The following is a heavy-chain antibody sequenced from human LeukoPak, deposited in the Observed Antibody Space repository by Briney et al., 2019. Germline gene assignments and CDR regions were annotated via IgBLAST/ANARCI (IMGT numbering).Heavy chain of an antibody. J-gene: IGHJ4*02. CDR1: GFTFSTYA. V-gene: IGHV3-23*01. Sequence: PGGSLRLSCAASGFTFSTYAMSWVRQAPGKGLEWVSAISGGGGSTYYADSVKGRFTISRDNSKNTLYLQMNSLRAEDTAVYYCARGLLSATVTPFDCWGQGTLVTVSS. CDR3: ARGLLSATVTPFDC. CDR2: ISGGGGST. D-gene: IGHD4-11*01.